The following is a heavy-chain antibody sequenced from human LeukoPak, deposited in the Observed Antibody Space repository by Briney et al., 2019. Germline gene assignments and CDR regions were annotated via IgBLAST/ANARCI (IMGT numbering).Heavy chain of an antibody. J-gene: IGHJ4*02. CDR3: ARKGSSGWYDPFDY. CDR2: IYTSGST. D-gene: IGHD6-19*01. CDR1: GGSIDGYY. V-gene: IGHV4-4*07. Sequence: SETLSLTCTVSGGSIDGYYWSWIRQPAGKGLEWIGHIYTSGSTNYNPSLKSRVTMSVDTSKNQFSLKLSSVTAADTAVYYCARKGSSGWYDPFDYWGQGTLVTVSS.